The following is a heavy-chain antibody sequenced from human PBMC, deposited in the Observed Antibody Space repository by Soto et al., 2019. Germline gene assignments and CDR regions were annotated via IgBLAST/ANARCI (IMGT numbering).Heavy chain of an antibody. CDR1: VGSISNYY. V-gene: IGHV4-59*08. CDR2: IYYSGST. CDR3: ARLRSYYDSSGYYQYYFDY. D-gene: IGHD3-22*01. J-gene: IGHJ4*02. Sequence: PSETLSLTCAVSVGSISNYYWSWIRQPPGKGLEWIGYIYYSGSTNYNPSLKSRVTISVDTSKNQFSLKLSSVTAADTAVYYCARLRSYYDSSGYYQYYFDYWGQGTLVTVSS.